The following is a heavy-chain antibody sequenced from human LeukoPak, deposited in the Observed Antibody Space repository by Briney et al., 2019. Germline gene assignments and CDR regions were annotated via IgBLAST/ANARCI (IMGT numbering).Heavy chain of an antibody. Sequence: PGGSLRLSCAASGFSFGSYLMSWVRQAPGKGLEWVANIKQDGSEKYYVDSVKGRFTISRDNAKNSLYLQMNSLRAEDTAVYYCARTPVWFGRQYFDYWGQGTLVTVSS. J-gene: IGHJ4*02. CDR3: ARTPVWFGRQYFDY. CDR2: IKQDGSEK. V-gene: IGHV3-7*01. CDR1: GFSFGSYL. D-gene: IGHD3-10*01.